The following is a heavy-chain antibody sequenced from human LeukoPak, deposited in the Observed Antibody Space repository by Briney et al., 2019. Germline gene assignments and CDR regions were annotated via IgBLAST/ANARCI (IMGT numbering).Heavy chain of an antibody. Sequence: SETLSLTCTVSGGSISSGDYYWGWIRQPPGRGLEWIGYIYYSGSTYYNPSLKSRVTISVDTSKNQFSLKLSSVTAADTAVYHCARGTGTPWFDYWGQGTLVTVSS. CDR3: ARGTGTPWFDY. CDR1: GGSISSGDYY. D-gene: IGHD1-1*01. V-gene: IGHV4-30-4*01. CDR2: IYYSGST. J-gene: IGHJ4*02.